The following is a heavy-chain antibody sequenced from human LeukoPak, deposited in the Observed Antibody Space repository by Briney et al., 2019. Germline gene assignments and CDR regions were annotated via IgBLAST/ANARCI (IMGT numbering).Heavy chain of an antibody. CDR1: GGSISRSSYY. D-gene: IGHD5-18*01. V-gene: IGHV4-39*01. Sequence: SETLSLTCTVSGGSISRSSYYWGWIRQPPGKGLEWIGSIYYSGSTYYNPSLKSRVTISVDTSKNQFSLKLSSVTAADMAVYYCARRARIQLWPTEYFDYWGQGTLVTVSS. J-gene: IGHJ4*02. CDR3: ARRARIQLWPTEYFDY. CDR2: IYYSGST.